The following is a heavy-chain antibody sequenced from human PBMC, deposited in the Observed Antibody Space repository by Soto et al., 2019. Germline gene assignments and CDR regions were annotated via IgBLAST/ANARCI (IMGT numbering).Heavy chain of an antibody. D-gene: IGHD1-26*01. Sequence: QVQLQESGPGLAKPSGTLSLTCAVFGGSISNSNWWTRVRQPPGKGLDWIGEIFHSGSTNYNSSLMGRVTISVDKANNQFSLKLSSVTAADTAVYYCAHRPIVGAAIWGQGTLVTVSS. CDR2: IFHSGST. CDR3: AHRPIVGAAI. V-gene: IGHV4-4*02. J-gene: IGHJ4*02. CDR1: GGSISNSNW.